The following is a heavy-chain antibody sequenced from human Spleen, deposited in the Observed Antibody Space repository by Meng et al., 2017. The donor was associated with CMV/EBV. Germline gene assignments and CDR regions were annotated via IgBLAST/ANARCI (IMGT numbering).Heavy chain of an antibody. CDR1: GGSLSSSTYY. CDR2: MYYTGTT. Sequence: QLAARELGTGTGEPSGTLSLTCSVSGGSLSSSTYYLGWIRQAPGKGLEWIGTMYYTGTTYYNPSLKSRVTISLNTSKNQFSLKLTSLTAADTAMYYCGSVKRLGIDHWGQGTLVTVSS. J-gene: IGHJ4*02. V-gene: IGHV4-39*07. CDR3: GSVKRLGIDH. D-gene: IGHD1-1*01.